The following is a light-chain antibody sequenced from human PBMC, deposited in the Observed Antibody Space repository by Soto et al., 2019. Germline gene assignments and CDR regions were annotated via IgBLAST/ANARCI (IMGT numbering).Light chain of an antibody. J-gene: IGKJ1*01. Sequence: DIQMTQSPSTLSASVGDRVTITCRASQSISNWLAWYQQKPGKAPKLLIYKASSLESGVQSRFSGSGSGTEFTLTINSLQPDDFATYYCQQYNNYWTFGQGTKVEIK. CDR1: QSISNW. CDR3: QQYNNYWT. CDR2: KAS. V-gene: IGKV1-5*03.